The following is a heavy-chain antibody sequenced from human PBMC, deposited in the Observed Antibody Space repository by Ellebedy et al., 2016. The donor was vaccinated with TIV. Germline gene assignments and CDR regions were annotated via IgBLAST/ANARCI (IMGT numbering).Heavy chain of an antibody. CDR1: GFTFSNFG. D-gene: IGHD4-17*01. Sequence: GESLKISCAASGFTFSNFGMHWVRQAPGKGLEWVASIKQDGSEKSYVDSVKGRFTVSRDNAKNSLYLQMDSLRVEDTAVYYCLVTTRSRSFDYWGQGTLVTVSS. J-gene: IGHJ4*02. CDR2: IKQDGSEK. CDR3: LVTTRSRSFDY. V-gene: IGHV3-7*03.